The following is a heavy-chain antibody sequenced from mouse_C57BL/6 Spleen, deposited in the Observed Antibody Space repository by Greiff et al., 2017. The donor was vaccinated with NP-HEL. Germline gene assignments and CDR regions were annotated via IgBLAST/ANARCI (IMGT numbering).Heavy chain of an antibody. CDR2: INPNNGGT. V-gene: IGHV1-26*01. J-gene: IGHJ3*01. CDR1: GYTFTDYY. D-gene: IGHD1-1*01. CDR3: ARGNQARLYYDGGFAY. Sequence: EVQLQQSGPELVKPGASVKISCKASGYTFTDYYMNWVKQSHGKSLEWIGDINPNNGGTSYNQKFKGKATLTVDKSSSTAYMELRSLTSEDSAVYYCARGNQARLYYDGGFAYWGQGTLVTVSA.